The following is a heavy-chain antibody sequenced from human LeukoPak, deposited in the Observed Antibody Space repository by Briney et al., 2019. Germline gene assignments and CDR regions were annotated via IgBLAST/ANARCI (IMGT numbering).Heavy chain of an antibody. D-gene: IGHD6-25*01. CDR3: ARDGLAAATLHWCFDL. J-gene: IGHJ2*01. CDR2: ISSSSSYI. Sequence: GGTLRLSCAASGFTFSSYGMTWVRQAPGKGLEWVSGISSSSSYIYYADSVKGRFTISRDNARNSLYLQMNSLRAEDTAVYYCARDGLAAATLHWCFDLWGRGTLVTVSS. CDR1: GFTFSSYG. V-gene: IGHV3-21*01.